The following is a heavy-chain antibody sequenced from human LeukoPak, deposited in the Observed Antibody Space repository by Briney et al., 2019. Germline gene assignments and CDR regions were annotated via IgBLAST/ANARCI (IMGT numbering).Heavy chain of an antibody. J-gene: IGHJ4*02. CDR3: ARSHNVRRYYYDSSGYAY. D-gene: IGHD3-22*01. Sequence: SETLSLTCAVYGGSFSGYYWSWLRQPPGKGLEWLGEINHSGSTNYNPSLKSRVTISVDTSRNQFSLKLSSVTAADTAVYYCARSHNVRRYYYDSSGYAYWGQGTLVTVSS. CDR2: INHSGST. CDR1: GGSFSGYY. V-gene: IGHV4-34*01.